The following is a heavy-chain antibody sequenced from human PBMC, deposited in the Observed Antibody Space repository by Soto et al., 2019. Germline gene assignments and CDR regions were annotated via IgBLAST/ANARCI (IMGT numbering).Heavy chain of an antibody. CDR2: IRSKANSYAT. Sequence: GGSLRLSCAASGFTFSGSAMHWVRQASGKGLEWVGRIRSKANSYATAYAASVKGRFTISRDDSKNTAYLQMNSLKTEDTAVYYCTRHWDSSSWSNLNWFDPWGQGTLVTVSS. CDR1: GFTFSGSA. D-gene: IGHD6-13*01. V-gene: IGHV3-73*01. J-gene: IGHJ5*02. CDR3: TRHWDSSSWSNLNWFDP.